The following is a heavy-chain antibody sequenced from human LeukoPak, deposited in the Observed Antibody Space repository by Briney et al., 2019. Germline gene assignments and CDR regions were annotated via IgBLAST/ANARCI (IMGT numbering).Heavy chain of an antibody. CDR2: IYPGDSDT. J-gene: IGHJ2*01. CDR3: ARLPSQASYWYFDL. V-gene: IGHV5-51*01. D-gene: IGHD6-6*01. Sequence: GESLKISCKGSGYSFTSYWIGWVRQMPGKGLEGMGIIYPGDSDTRYSPSFQGQVTISADKTIHTAYLQWSSLRASDTAMYYCARLPSQASYWYFDLWGRGTLVTVSS. CDR1: GYSFTSYW.